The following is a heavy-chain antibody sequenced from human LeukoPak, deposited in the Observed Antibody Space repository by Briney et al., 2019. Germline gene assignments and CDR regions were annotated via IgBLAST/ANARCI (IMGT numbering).Heavy chain of an antibody. D-gene: IGHD2-15*01. CDR3: ARVVVAATLYFDY. Sequence: SETLSLTCTVSGGSISSSSSYWGWIRQPPGKGLEWIGSIYYSGSTNYNPSLKSRVTISVDTSKNKFSLKLTSVTAADTAVYYCARVVVAATLYFDYWGQGTLVTVSS. CDR2: IYYSGST. V-gene: IGHV4-39*07. CDR1: GGSISSSSSY. J-gene: IGHJ4*02.